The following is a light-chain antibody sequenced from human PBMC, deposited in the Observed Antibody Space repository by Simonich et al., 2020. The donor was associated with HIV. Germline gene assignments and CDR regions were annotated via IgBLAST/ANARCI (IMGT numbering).Light chain of an antibody. V-gene: IGKV4-1*01. Sequence: DIVMTQSPDSLAVSLGERATINCKSSQSVLYSSNNKNYLAWYQQKPGQHPKLLIYWASTRESGVPDRFSGSGSGTDFTLTISSLQAEDVAVYYCQQSYNTPYTFGQGTKLEIK. CDR3: QQSYNTPYT. CDR1: QSVLYSSNNKNY. J-gene: IGKJ2*01. CDR2: WAS.